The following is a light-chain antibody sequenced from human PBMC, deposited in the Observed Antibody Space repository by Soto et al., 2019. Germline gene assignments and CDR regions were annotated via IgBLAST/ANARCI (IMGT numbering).Light chain of an antibody. CDR3: QQADSFPWT. Sequence: RVTQSPSSVSASVGGRVTITSHTSKDISSSVAWYQQKPGKAPNIMIFSASALHRGVPPRFSGSGSGTTFTLTVSSLQPEDFATYYCQQADSFPWTFGQGTKVDIK. V-gene: IGKV1D-12*01. J-gene: IGKJ1*01. CDR2: SAS. CDR1: KDISSS.